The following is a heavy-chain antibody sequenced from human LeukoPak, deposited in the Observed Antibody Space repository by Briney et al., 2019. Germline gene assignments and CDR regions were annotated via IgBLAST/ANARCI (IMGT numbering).Heavy chain of an antibody. CDR1: GFTFSSYS. V-gene: IGHV3-23*01. Sequence: TGGSLRLSCVVSGFTFSSYSMNWVRQAPGKGLEWVSAISGSGGSTYYADSVKGRFTISRDNSKNTLYLQMSSLRVEDTAVYFCAREKGRGVISPYYDCWGQGTLVTVSS. D-gene: IGHD3-10*01. CDR2: ISGSGGST. CDR3: AREKGRGVISPYYDC. J-gene: IGHJ4*02.